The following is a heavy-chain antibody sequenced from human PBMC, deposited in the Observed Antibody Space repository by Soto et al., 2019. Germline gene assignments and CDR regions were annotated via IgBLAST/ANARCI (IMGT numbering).Heavy chain of an antibody. CDR1: GFTFSSDA. CDR3: AKDIPASNQLAHKTNWFDP. V-gene: IGHV3-23*01. Sequence: PGGSLRLSCAASGFTFSSDAMSWFRQAPGKGLEWVSAISGSGGSTYYADSVKGRFTISRDNSKNTLYLQMNSLRAEDTAVYYCAKDIPASNQLAHKTNWFDPWGQGTLVTVSS. J-gene: IGHJ5*02. D-gene: IGHD2-2*01. CDR2: ISGSGGST.